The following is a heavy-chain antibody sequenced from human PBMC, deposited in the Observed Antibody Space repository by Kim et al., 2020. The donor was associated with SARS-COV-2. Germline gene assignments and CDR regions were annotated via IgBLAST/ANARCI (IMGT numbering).Heavy chain of an antibody. V-gene: IGHV4-59*08. CDR1: GGSITSYY. CDR2: FYYSGST. Sequence: SETLSLTCTVSGGSITSYYWSWIRQPPGKGLEWIGYFYYSGSTNYNPSLKSRVTISADTSKNQFSLKLWSVTAADTAVYYCARLSGITFDDWGQGTLVIVSS. CDR3: ARLSGITFDD. J-gene: IGHJ4*02. D-gene: IGHD1-1*01.